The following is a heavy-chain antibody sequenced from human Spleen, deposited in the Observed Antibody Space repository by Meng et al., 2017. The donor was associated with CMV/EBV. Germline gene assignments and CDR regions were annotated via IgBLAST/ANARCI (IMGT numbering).Heavy chain of an antibody. CDR3: AKGGEFGKFHDPFDY. D-gene: IGHD3-16*01. CDR2: MNPNTGNT. J-gene: IGHJ4*02. Sequence: ASVKVSCKASGYTFTNYDINWVRQATGQGLEWMGWMNPNTGNTGYAQKFQGRLSLTTDTSTTTAYMELRSLRSDDTAVYYCAKGGEFGKFHDPFDYWGQGTLVTVSS. CDR1: GYTFTNYD. V-gene: IGHV1-8*01.